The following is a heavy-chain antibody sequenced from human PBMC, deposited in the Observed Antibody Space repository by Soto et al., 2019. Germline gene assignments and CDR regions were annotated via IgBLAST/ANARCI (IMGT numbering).Heavy chain of an antibody. CDR2: INAGNGNT. V-gene: IGHV1-3*01. Sequence: GASVKVSCKASGYTFTSYAMHWVRQAPGQRLEWTGWINAGNGNTKYSQKFQGRVTITRDTSASTAYMELSSLRSEDTAVYYCARDYGGNSGPPNYWGQGTRVTVSS. CDR3: ARDYGGNSGPPNY. D-gene: IGHD4-17*01. J-gene: IGHJ4*02. CDR1: GYTFTSYA.